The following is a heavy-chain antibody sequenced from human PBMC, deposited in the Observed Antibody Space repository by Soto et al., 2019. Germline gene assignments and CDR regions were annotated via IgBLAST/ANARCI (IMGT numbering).Heavy chain of an antibody. V-gene: IGHV5-10-1*01. J-gene: IGHJ4*02. CDR2: IDPSDSYT. CDR1: GYSFTTYW. Sequence: EVQLVQSGAEVKKPGESLRISCKGSGYSFTTYWISWVRQMPGKGLEWMGTIDPSDSYTNYSPSFQGHVIISPDKSISTAYLQWSSLKASDTAMYYCARHYGSGDPYYFDYWGQGTLVTVSS. CDR3: ARHYGSGDPYYFDY. D-gene: IGHD6-19*01.